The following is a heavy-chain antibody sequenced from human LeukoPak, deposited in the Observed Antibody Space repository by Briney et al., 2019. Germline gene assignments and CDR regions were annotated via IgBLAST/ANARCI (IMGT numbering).Heavy chain of an antibody. V-gene: IGHV4-30-2*01. J-gene: IGHJ4*02. CDR3: ARSSAAARVFDY. CDR2: IYHSGST. CDR1: GGSISSGGYS. Sequence: SQTLSLTCAVSGGSISSGGYSWSWIRQPAGKGLEWIGYIYHSGSTYYNPSLKSRVTISVDRSKNQFSLKLSSVTAADTAVHYCARSSAAARVFDYWGQGTLVTVSS. D-gene: IGHD2-15*01.